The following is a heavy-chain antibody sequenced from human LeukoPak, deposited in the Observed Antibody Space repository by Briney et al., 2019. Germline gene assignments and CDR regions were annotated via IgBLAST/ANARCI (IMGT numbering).Heavy chain of an antibody. V-gene: IGHV3-7*01. Sequence: GESLRLSCAASGFTFSSYWMSWVRQAPGKGLEWVANIKQDGSEKYYVDSVKGRFTISRDNAKNSLYLQMNSLRAEDTAVYYCARPQAYCSSTSCYTSNYYYGMDVWGQGTTVTVSS. CDR2: IKQDGSEK. J-gene: IGHJ6*02. CDR1: GFTFSSYW. D-gene: IGHD2-2*02. CDR3: ARPQAYCSSTSCYTSNYYYGMDV.